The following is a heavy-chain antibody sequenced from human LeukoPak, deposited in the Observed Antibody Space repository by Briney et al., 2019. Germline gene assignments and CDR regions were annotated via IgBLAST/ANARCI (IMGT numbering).Heavy chain of an antibody. CDR3: ARFEYYYDSSGYYYEAFFDY. CDR1: GYTFTSYG. Sequence: GASVKVSCKASGYTFTSYGISWVRQAPGQGLEWMGWISAYNGNTNYAQKLQGRVTMTTDTSTSTAYVELRSLRSDDTAVYYCARFEYYYDSSGYYYEAFFDYWGQGTLVTVSS. CDR2: ISAYNGNT. J-gene: IGHJ4*02. D-gene: IGHD3-22*01. V-gene: IGHV1-18*01.